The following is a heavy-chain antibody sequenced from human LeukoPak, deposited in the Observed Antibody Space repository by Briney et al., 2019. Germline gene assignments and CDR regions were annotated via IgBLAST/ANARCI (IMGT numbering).Heavy chain of an antibody. CDR3: ARDQWLGDAFDI. CDR2: ISAYNGNT. Sequence: ASVKVSCKASGYTFTSYGMSWVRQAPGQGLEWMGWISAYNGNTNYAQKLQGRVTMTTDTSTSTACMELRSLRSDDTAVYYCARDQWLGDAFDIWGQGTMVTVSS. D-gene: IGHD6-19*01. J-gene: IGHJ3*02. V-gene: IGHV1-18*01. CDR1: GYTFTSYG.